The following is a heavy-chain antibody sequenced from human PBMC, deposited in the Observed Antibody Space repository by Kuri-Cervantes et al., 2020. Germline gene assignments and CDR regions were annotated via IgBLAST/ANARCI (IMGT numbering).Heavy chain of an antibody. CDR2: IYHSGST. CDR1: GYSISSGYY. J-gene: IGHJ4*02. Sequence: GSLRLSCAVSGYSISSGYYWGWIRQPPGKGLEWIGSIYHSGSTYYNPSLKSRLIISVDTSKNQFSLRLSSVTAADTAVYYCARGSGSYYEARYYFDYWGQGTLVTVSS. CDR3: ARGSGSYYEARYYFDY. V-gene: IGHV4-38-2*01. D-gene: IGHD1-26*01.